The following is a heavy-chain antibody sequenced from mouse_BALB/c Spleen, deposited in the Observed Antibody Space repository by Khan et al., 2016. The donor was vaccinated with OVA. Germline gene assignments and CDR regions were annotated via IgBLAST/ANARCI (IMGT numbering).Heavy chain of an antibody. CDR1: GYIFTNYV. CDR2: INPYNGGT. V-gene: IGHV1S136*01. D-gene: IGHD4-1*01. CDR3: ARGNWQSYYFDY. Sequence: VQLKQSGPELVKPGASVKMSCKASGYIFTNYVLHWVKQKPGQGLEWIGYINPYNGGTKYNEKFKGKAALASDKSSITAYMELSSLTSEDSAVYYCARGNWQSYYFDYGGQGTTLTLSA. J-gene: IGHJ2*01.